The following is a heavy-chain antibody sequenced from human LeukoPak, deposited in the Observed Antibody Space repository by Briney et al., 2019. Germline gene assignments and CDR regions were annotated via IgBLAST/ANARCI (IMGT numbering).Heavy chain of an antibody. V-gene: IGHV1-69*13. J-gene: IGHJ4*02. D-gene: IGHD4-17*01. Sequence: SVKVSCKASGGTFSSYAISWVRQAPGQGPEWMGGIIPIFGTANYAQKFQGRVTITADESTSTAYMELSSLRSEDTAVYYCARDSPGGYGDYYFDYWDQGTLVTVSS. CDR3: ARDSPGGYGDYYFDY. CDR2: IIPIFGTA. CDR1: GGTFSSYA.